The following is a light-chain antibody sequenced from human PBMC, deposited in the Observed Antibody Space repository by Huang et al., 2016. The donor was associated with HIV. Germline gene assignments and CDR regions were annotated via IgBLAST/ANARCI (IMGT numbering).Light chain of an antibody. CDR2: GAS. J-gene: IGKJ5*01. V-gene: IGKV3-20*01. CDR1: QIIGSSY. Sequence: EIVLTQSPGTLSLSPGERATLSCRASQIIGSSYLAWYQQKLGQAPRLLIYGASSRATGVPDRFSGSGAGTDFILTISRLEPEDFAIYYCQQYGSTITFGQGTRLEIK. CDR3: QQYGSTIT.